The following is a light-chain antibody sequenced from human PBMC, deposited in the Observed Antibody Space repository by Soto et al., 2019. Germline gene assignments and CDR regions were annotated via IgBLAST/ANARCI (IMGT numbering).Light chain of an antibody. CDR1: QSISSW. J-gene: IGKJ2*01. CDR3: QQYNSYSPMYT. V-gene: IGKV1-5*01. CDR2: DAS. Sequence: DIQMTQSPSTLSASVGDRVTITCRASQSISSWLAWYQQKPGKAPKLLIYDASSLESGVPSRFSGSGSGTEFTFTISSLQPDDFATYYCQQYNSYSPMYTFGQGTKLEIK.